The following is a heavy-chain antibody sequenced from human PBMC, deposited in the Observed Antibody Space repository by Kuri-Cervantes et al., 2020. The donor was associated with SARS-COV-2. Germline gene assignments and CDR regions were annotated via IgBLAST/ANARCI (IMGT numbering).Heavy chain of an antibody. CDR1: GDSISSGDYY. D-gene: IGHD5-12*01. Sequence: SETLSLTCTVSGDSISSGDYYWSWIRQPPGKGLEWIGFIYYSGTTSYNPSPKSRVTMSVDTSKNQFSLKLSSVTAADTAVYYCARDRISGYLYFLDYWGRGTLVTVSS. J-gene: IGHJ4*02. V-gene: IGHV4-30-4*01. CDR3: ARDRISGYLYFLDY. CDR2: IYYSGTT.